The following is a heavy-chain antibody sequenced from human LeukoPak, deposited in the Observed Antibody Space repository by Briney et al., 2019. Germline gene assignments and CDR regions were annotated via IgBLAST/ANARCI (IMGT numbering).Heavy chain of an antibody. CDR2: ISSSSSYI. CDR1: GFTFNSYS. J-gene: IGHJ6*02. D-gene: IGHD3-16*01. V-gene: IGHV3-21*04. Sequence: GGSLRLSCVASGFTFNSYSMNWVRQAPGKGLEWVASISSSSSYIYYVDSVKGRFTISRDNAKNSLYLQMSNLRAEDTAVYFCARGGGLDVWGQGATVTVSS. CDR3: ARGGGLDV.